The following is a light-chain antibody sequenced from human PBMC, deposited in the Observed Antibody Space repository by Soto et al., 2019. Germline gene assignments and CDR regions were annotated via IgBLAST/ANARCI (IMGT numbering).Light chain of an antibody. J-gene: IGKJ1*01. Sequence: EIVLTQSPATLSLSPGERATLSCRASQSVSSYLAWYQQKPGQAPRLLIYDASNRATGIPARFSGSGSGTDFTLTISSLEPEDFAVYYCQQYSQSYNNWLSTFGQGTKVDIK. CDR3: QQYSQSYNNWLST. CDR1: QSVSSY. V-gene: IGKV3-11*01. CDR2: DAS.